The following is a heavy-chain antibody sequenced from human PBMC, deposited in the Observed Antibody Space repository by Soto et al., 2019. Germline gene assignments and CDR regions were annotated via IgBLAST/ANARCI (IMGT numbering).Heavy chain of an antibody. CDR3: AREAFYYDSWSGYTKPYYFDN. Sequence: GGSLRLSCAASGLNFNTYWMSWVRQSPGKGLEWVANIKQDGSETYYVDSAKGRFTISRDNAKKSLYLQMNSLRAEDTAVYYCAREAFYYDSWSGYTKPYYFDNWRQGPLVTVSS. CDR1: GLNFNTYW. J-gene: IGHJ4*02. V-gene: IGHV3-7*01. CDR2: IKQDGSET. D-gene: IGHD3-3*01.